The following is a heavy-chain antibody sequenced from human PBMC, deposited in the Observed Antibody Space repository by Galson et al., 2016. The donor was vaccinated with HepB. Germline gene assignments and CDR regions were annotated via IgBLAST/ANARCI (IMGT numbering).Heavy chain of an antibody. J-gene: IGHJ4*02. V-gene: IGHV1-69*13. CDR3: ARPANPSGDDPYYFDY. CDR1: GAMFRNYV. CDR2: IIPIFASL. D-gene: IGHD5-12*01. Sequence: SVKVSCKASGAMFRNYVIHWVRQAPGQGLEWMGGIIPIFASLNYAQTFQGRVTITADESTTTAYMELSSLTSADTAVYYCARPANPSGDDPYYFDYWGQGTLVTVSA.